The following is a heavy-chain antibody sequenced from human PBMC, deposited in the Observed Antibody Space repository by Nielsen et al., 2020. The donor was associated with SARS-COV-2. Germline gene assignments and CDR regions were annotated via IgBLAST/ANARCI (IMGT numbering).Heavy chain of an antibody. CDR3: ALDPRYNSLYDFAY. Sequence: GEFLKISCKTSGLTFTSYWIGWVRQVPGKGLEWLGIIHASDSDTRYSPSFEGQVSISADKSTATAYLQWRSLRASDTAIYYCALDPRYNSLYDFAYWGQGTLVTVSS. CDR1: GLTFTSYW. J-gene: IGHJ4*02. D-gene: IGHD1-20*01. V-gene: IGHV5-51*01. CDR2: IHASDSDT.